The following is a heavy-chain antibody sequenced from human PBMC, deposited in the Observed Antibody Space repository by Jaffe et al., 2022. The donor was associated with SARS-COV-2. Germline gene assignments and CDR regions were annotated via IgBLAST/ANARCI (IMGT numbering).Heavy chain of an antibody. CDR1: GGSISSGGYY. Sequence: QVQLQESGPGLVKPSQTLSLTCTVSGGSISSGGYYWSWIRQHPGKGLEWIGYIYYSGSTYYNPSLKSRVTISVDTSKNQFSLKLSSVTAADTAVYYCARDRLWFGEFHNYYGMDVWGQGTTVTVSS. V-gene: IGHV4-31*03. CDR2: IYYSGST. J-gene: IGHJ6*02. D-gene: IGHD3-10*01. CDR3: ARDRLWFGEFHNYYGMDV.